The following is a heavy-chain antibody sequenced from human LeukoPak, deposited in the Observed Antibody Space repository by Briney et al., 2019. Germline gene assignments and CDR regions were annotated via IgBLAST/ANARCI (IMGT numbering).Heavy chain of an antibody. D-gene: IGHD3-10*01. V-gene: IGHV3-30*02. J-gene: IGHJ4*02. CDR3: AKDRVPGYYYGSGNYEYYFDS. Sequence: GGSLRLSCAASGFTFSSYGMHWVRQAPGKGLEWVAFIRYDGSNKYYADSVKGRFTISRDNSKNTLYLQMNSLRPEDTAMYYCAKDRVPGYYYGSGNYEYYFDSWGQGTLVTVSS. CDR2: IRYDGSNK. CDR1: GFTFSSYG.